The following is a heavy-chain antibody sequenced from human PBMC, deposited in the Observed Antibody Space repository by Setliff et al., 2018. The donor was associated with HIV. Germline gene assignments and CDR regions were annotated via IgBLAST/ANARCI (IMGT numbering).Heavy chain of an antibody. Sequence: GGSLSLSCAASGFSFRTYWMSWVRQAPGKGLEWVANMKYDGTEIYYVDAVKGRFTISRDNAKKSAFLHMNSLRGEDTAVYYCVREGEYFDTIGHYLVRRFFDLWGQGTMVTVSS. CDR2: MKYDGTEI. D-gene: IGHD3-9*01. J-gene: IGHJ3*01. CDR3: VREGEYFDTIGHYLVRRFFDL. CDR1: GFSFRTYW. V-gene: IGHV3-7*01.